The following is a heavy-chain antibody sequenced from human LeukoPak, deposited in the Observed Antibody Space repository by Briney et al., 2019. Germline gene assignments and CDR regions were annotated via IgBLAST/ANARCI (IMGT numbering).Heavy chain of an antibody. CDR2: ISSDGSNK. Sequence: PGGSLRLSCADSGFTFSNYAMHWVRQAPGKGLEWVAVISSDGSNKYYADSVKGRFTISRDNSNNTLSLQMNSLRADDTAVYYCARADFDWLLPDFWGQGTLVTVSS. V-gene: IGHV3-30-3*01. J-gene: IGHJ4*02. CDR1: GFTFSNYA. CDR3: ARADFDWLLPDF. D-gene: IGHD3-9*01.